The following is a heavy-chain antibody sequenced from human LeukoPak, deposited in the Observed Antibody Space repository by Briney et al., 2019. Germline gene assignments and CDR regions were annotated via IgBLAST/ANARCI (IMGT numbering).Heavy chain of an antibody. V-gene: IGHV4-39*01. D-gene: IGHD5-24*01. CDR3: ARQRSSVATSTFDY. Sequence: PSETLSLTCTVSGGSISSSSYYRGWIRQPPGKGLECIGSIYYSGSTYYNLSLKSRVTISVDTSKNQFSLKLSPVTAADTAVYYCARQRSSVATSTFDYWGQGTLVTVSS. CDR2: IYYSGST. CDR1: GGSISSSSYY. J-gene: IGHJ4*02.